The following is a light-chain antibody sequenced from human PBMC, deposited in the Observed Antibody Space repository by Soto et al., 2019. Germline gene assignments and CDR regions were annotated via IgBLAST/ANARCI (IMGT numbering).Light chain of an antibody. V-gene: IGKV3D-20*02. CDR3: QQRSNWPRGT. J-gene: IGKJ1*01. CDR1: QSINSDY. CDR2: GAS. Sequence: ELVLTQSPGTLSLSPGARVTLSCRARQSINSDYLAWYQQKNGQAPRLLIHGASSRATGIPDRFSGSGSGTDFTLTIRRLEPEDFAAYYGQQRSNWPRGTFGQGTKVDIK.